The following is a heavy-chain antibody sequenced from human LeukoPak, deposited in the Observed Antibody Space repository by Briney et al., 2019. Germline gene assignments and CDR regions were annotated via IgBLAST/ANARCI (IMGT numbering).Heavy chain of an antibody. D-gene: IGHD3-16*01. CDR2: INPNNGDT. Sequence: GASVKVSCKTSGYILSGYFLHWLRQAPGQGLEWMGWINPNNGDTNSAQKFHGRLTMTWDSSMRAVYMDLTRLRSDDTAVYYCAESWGSWFDPWGQGSLVTVSS. V-gene: IGHV1-2*02. CDR1: GYILSGYF. J-gene: IGHJ5*02. CDR3: AESWGSWFDP.